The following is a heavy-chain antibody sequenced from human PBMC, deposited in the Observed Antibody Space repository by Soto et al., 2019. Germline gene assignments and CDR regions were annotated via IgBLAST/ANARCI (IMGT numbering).Heavy chain of an antibody. Sequence: EVQLVETGGSLIQSGGSLRLSCAASGFIVSSNYMSWVRQAPGKGLEWVSVIYSGGITYYSDSVRGRFTISRDHSKNTLYLQMNRLRAEDTAVYYCAREYPYSGSYTSLFYYWGQGTLVTVSS. CDR1: GFIVSSNY. J-gene: IGHJ4*02. CDR3: AREYPYSGSYTSLFYY. D-gene: IGHD1-26*01. CDR2: IYSGGIT. V-gene: IGHV3-53*02.